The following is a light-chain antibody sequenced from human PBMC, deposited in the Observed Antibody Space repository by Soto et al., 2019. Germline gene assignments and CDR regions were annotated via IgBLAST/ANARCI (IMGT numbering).Light chain of an antibody. V-gene: IGLV2-14*03. Sequence: QSALAQPASLSGSPGQWITISCTGTSSDFGFYNYVSWYQQHPGQAPKLILYDVTHRPTGVSDRFSGSKSGSAAALTISGLQAADEADYYCASYRDSNTFVFGTGTKVTVL. CDR1: SSDFGFYNY. CDR3: ASYRDSNTFV. J-gene: IGLJ1*01. CDR2: DVT.